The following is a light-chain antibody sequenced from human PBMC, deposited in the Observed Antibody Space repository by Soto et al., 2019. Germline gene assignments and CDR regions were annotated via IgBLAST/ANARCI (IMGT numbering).Light chain of an antibody. CDR1: SSDVGGYNY. CDR3: TSYAGGNNV. Sequence: QSALTQPPSASGSPGQSVTISCTGTSSDVGGYNYVSWYQQYPGKVPKLMVYEVNKRPSGVPDRFSGSKSGNTASLTVSGLQAEDXXDYYCTSYAGGNNVFGTGTKLTVL. J-gene: IGLJ1*01. V-gene: IGLV2-8*01. CDR2: EVN.